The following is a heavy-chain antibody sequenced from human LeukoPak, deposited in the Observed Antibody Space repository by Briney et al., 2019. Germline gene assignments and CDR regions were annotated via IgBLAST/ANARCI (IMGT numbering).Heavy chain of an antibody. Sequence: SETLSLTCTVSGYSISSGYFWGWIRQPPGKGLEWIGSIYHSGSTSYNPSLKSRLTISVDTSKNQFSLKLSSVTAADTAVYYCASSVSSIAAAGNFDYWGQGTLVTVSS. CDR1: GYSISSGYF. CDR3: ASSVSSIAAAGNFDY. V-gene: IGHV4-38-2*02. CDR2: IYHSGST. J-gene: IGHJ4*02. D-gene: IGHD6-13*01.